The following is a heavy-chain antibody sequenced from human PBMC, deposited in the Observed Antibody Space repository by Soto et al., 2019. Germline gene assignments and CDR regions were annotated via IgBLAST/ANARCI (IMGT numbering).Heavy chain of an antibody. CDR1: GYTFTSYD. CDR2: MNPNSGNT. D-gene: IGHD5-12*01. J-gene: IGHJ6*03. CDR3: ARGPGYSGYDSYYYYMDV. Sequence: ASVKVSCKASGYTFTSYDINWVRQATGQGLEWMGWMNPNSGNTGYAQKFQGRVTMTRNTSISTAYMELSSLRSEDTAVYYCARGPGYSGYDSYYYYMDVWGKGTTVTVSS. V-gene: IGHV1-8*01.